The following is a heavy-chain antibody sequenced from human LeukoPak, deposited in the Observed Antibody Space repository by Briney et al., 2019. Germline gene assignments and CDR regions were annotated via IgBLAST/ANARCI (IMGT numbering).Heavy chain of an antibody. CDR2: MNPNSGNT. D-gene: IGHD4-17*01. V-gene: IGHV1-8*01. Sequence: ASVKVSCKASGYTFTSYDINWVRQATGQGLEWMGWMNPNSGNTGYAQKFQGRVTMTRNTSISTAYMELSSLRSEDTAVYYCAKSVYGDYAPLLDYFDYWGQGTLVTVSS. CDR3: AKSVYGDYAPLLDYFDY. CDR1: GYTFTSYD. J-gene: IGHJ4*02.